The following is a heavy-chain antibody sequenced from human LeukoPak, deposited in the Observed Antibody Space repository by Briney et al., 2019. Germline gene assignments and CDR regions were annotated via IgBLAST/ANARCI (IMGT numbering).Heavy chain of an antibody. CDR1: GFTFSHAW. J-gene: IGHJ5*02. V-gene: IGHV3-48*04. CDR3: ARETEGLA. CDR2: ISTTSSTI. Sequence: GGSLRLSCEGSGFTFSHAWMNWVRQAPGKGLEWVSYISTTSSTIYYTDSVKGRFTISRDNAKSSLYLQMNSLRADDTAVYYCARETEGLAWGQGTLVTVSS.